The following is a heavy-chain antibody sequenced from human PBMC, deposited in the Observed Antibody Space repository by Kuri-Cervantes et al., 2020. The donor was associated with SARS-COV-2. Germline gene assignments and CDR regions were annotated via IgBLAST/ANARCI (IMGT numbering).Heavy chain of an antibody. D-gene: IGHD2-21*01. Sequence: GGSLRLSCAASGFTFSSYAMHWVRQAPGKGLEWVSVISSDGINTYYADSVKGRFTISRDTSRNTLYLRMNSLRTEDTAIYYCARERVGVPDCWGQGTLVTVSS. J-gene: IGHJ4*02. CDR2: ISSDGINT. V-gene: IGHV3-30-3*01. CDR1: GFTFSSYA. CDR3: ARERVGVPDC.